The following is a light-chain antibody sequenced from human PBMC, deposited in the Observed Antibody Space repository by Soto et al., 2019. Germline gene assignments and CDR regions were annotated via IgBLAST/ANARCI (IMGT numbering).Light chain of an antibody. J-gene: IGKJ1*01. Sequence: EIVLTQSPATLSLSPGERATLSCRASQSVSSYLAWYQQKPGQAPRLLIYDASTRATGIPARFSGSGSGTDFTLTITSLEPEDFPVYYCQQRSNWPPTFGQGTKVEIK. CDR1: QSVSSY. CDR2: DAS. CDR3: QQRSNWPPT. V-gene: IGKV3-11*01.